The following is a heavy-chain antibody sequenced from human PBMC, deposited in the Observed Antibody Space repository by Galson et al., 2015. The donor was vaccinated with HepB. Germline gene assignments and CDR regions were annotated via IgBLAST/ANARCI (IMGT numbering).Heavy chain of an antibody. D-gene: IGHD3-16*02. V-gene: IGHV3-21*01. CDR1: GFTFSSYS. CDR2: ISSSSSYI. J-gene: IGHJ4*02. CDR3: ARSSYDYVWGSYRPAILNFDY. Sequence: SLRLSCAASGFTFSSYSMNWVRQAPGKGLEWVSSISSSSSYIYYADSVKGRFTISRDNAKNSLYLRMNSLRAEDTAVYYCARSSYDYVWGSYRPAILNFDYWGQGTLVTVSS.